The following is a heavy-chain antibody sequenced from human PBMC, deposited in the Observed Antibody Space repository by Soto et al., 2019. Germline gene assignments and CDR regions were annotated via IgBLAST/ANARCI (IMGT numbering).Heavy chain of an antibody. CDR2: IFHSGST. V-gene: IGHV4-30-4*01. Sequence: SETLSLTCTVSGGSINSGDYYWTWVRQPPGKGLEWIGNIFHSGSTYYTTSLQSRVTISLDTSKNHFSLKLSSVTPADTAVYYCARDRYYGSGTYYNFYSGMDVWGQGTTVTAP. CDR1: GGSINSGDYY. CDR3: ARDRYYGSGTYYNFYSGMDV. D-gene: IGHD3-10*01. J-gene: IGHJ6*02.